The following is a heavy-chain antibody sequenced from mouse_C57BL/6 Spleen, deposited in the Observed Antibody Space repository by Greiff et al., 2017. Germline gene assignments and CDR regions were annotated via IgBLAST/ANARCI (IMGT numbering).Heavy chain of an antibody. J-gene: IGHJ3*01. Sequence: VQLQESGPELVKPGASVKISCKASGYAFSSSWMNWVKQRPGKGLEWIGRIYPGDGDTNYNGKFKGKATLTADKSSSTAYMQLSSLTSEDSAVYFCARGVTTVVAPYWGQGTLVTVSA. CDR2: IYPGDGDT. CDR1: GYAFSSSW. V-gene: IGHV1-82*01. D-gene: IGHD1-1*01. CDR3: ARGVTTVVAPY.